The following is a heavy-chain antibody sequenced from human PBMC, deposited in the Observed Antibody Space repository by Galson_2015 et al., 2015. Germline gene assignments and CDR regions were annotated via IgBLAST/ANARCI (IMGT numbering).Heavy chain of an antibody. Sequence: SVKVSCKASGYTFTSYDINWVRQAAGQGLEWMGGMNPDSGKTGYAQKFQGRVTMTRNTSISTAYMVLSSLRSEDTAVYYCARLIYEERAVAGTGDWFDPWGQGTLVTVSS. CDR2: MNPDSGKT. J-gene: IGHJ5*02. D-gene: IGHD6-19*01. V-gene: IGHV1-8*01. CDR1: GYTFTSYD. CDR3: ARLIYEERAVAGTGDWFDP.